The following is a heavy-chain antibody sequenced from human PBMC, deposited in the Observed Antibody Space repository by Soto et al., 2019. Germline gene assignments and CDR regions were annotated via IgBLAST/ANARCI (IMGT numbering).Heavy chain of an antibody. J-gene: IGHJ6*02. V-gene: IGHV1-8*01. CDR3: FCDFWSGYYYYYGMDV. Sequence: ASVKVSCKASGYTFTSYDINWVRQATGQGLEWMGWMNPNSGNTGYAQKFQGRVTMTRNTSISTAYMELNSLRSEDTAVYYCFCDFWSGYYYYYGMDVWGQGTTVTVSS. D-gene: IGHD3-3*01. CDR2: MNPNSGNT. CDR1: GYTFTSYD.